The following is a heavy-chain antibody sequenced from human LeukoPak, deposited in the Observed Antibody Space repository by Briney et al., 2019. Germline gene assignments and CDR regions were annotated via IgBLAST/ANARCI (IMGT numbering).Heavy chain of an antibody. V-gene: IGHV3-23*01. CDR2: IRGIGGNS. J-gene: IGHJ4*02. D-gene: IGHD4-23*01. CDR3: AKGSQWELLMGVFDY. Sequence: GGSLRLSCTVSGFNFSTHAMSWVRQAPGKGLEWISTIRGIGGNSYYSDSMKGRLTISKDISKNTLFLQMNSLRADDTAVYYCAKGSQWELLMGVFDYWGQGTLVTVSS. CDR1: GFNFSTHA.